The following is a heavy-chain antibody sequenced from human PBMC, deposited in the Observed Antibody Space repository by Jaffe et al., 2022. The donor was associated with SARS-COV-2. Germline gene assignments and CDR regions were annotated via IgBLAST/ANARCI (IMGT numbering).Heavy chain of an antibody. CDR3: ARDRGYWLPGDY. CDR2: INTNGGST. D-gene: IGHD3-22*01. V-gene: IGHV3-64*01. Sequence: EVQLAESGGGLVQAGGSLRLSCAASGFTFSAYTMHWVRQAPGKGLEYVSTINTNGGSTYYANSVKGRFTISRDNSKNTLYLQMGSLRPEDMAVYYCARDRGYWLPGDYWGQGTLVTVSS. CDR1: GFTFSAYT. J-gene: IGHJ4*02.